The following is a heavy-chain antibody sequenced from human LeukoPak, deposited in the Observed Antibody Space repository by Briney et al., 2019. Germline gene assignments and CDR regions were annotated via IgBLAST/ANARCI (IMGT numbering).Heavy chain of an antibody. J-gene: IGHJ3*02. Sequence: GGSLRLSCAASGFTFDDYAMHWVRQAPGKGLEWVSGISWNSGSIGYADSVKGRFTISRDNAKNTLYLQMNSLRAEDTAVYYCARDLSYYDILTSSDAFDIWGQGTMVTVSS. D-gene: IGHD3-9*01. CDR1: GFTFDDYA. CDR3: ARDLSYYDILTSSDAFDI. CDR2: ISWNSGSI. V-gene: IGHV3-9*01.